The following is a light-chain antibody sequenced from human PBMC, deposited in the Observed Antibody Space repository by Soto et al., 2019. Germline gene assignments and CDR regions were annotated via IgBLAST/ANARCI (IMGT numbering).Light chain of an antibody. J-gene: IGKJ1*01. V-gene: IGKV3-20*01. CDR2: VAS. Sequence: EIVLTQSPGTLSLSPGERATLSCRASQSVSSSYLAWYQQKPGQAPRLLIYVASSRATGIPDRFSGSGSGTDFTLTISRLDPEDFAVYYCQQYGSSPPWTFGQGTKVEIK. CDR3: QQYGSSPPWT. CDR1: QSVSSSY.